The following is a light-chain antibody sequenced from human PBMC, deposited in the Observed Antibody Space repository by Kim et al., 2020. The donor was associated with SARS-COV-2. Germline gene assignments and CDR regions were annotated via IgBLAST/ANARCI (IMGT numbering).Light chain of an antibody. CDR3: LQHNTYPIT. CDR2: GAS. CDR1: QDIRND. Sequence: ASVGDRVTIACRASQDIRNDLGWYQQNPGRAPKRLIYGASSWQSGVPSRCSGSGSGTEFTLTISSLQPEDFATYFCLQHNTYPITFGQGTRLEIK. V-gene: IGKV1-17*01. J-gene: IGKJ5*01.